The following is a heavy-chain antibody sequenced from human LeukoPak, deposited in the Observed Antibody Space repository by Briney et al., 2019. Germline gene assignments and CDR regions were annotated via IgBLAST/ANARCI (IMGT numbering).Heavy chain of an antibody. J-gene: IGHJ4*02. D-gene: IGHD3-22*01. V-gene: IGHV1-2*02. CDR2: VNPNTGGT. CDR1: GYTFTAYY. Sequence: GASVKVSCKASGYTFTAYYIHWLRQAPGQGLEWMGWVNPNTGGTNYAQKFQGRVTMTRETSISTAYMELSRLRSDDTALYYCARTGAYYSGMYHLDSWGRGTLVTVSS. CDR3: ARTGAYYSGMYHLDS.